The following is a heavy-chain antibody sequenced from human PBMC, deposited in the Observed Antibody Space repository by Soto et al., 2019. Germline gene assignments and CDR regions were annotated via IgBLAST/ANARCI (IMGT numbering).Heavy chain of an antibody. V-gene: IGHV1-3*01. Sequence: ASVKVSCKASGNTVPNYAIHWVRQATGQRLEWMGWINGGNGNTYYSEHFQGRVTMTRNTSISTAYMELSSLRSEDTAVYYCARELYSSVSFDPWGHGTLVTVSS. CDR3: ARELYSSVSFDP. CDR1: GNTVPNYA. CDR2: INGGNGNT. J-gene: IGHJ5*02. D-gene: IGHD6-25*01.